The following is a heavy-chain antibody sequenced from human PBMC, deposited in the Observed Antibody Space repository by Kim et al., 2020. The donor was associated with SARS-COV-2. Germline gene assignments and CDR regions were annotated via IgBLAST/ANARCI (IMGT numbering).Heavy chain of an antibody. J-gene: IGHJ6*02. Sequence: KYEQKFQERGTITRDISTSTAYMELNSLRSEDTAVYYCAAASRTGDYGMDVWGQGTTVSVSS. CDR3: AAASRTGDYGMDV. V-gene: IGHV1-58*01. D-gene: IGHD4-17*01.